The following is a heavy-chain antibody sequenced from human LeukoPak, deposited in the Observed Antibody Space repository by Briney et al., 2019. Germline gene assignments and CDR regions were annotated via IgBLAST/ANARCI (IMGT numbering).Heavy chain of an antibody. D-gene: IGHD5-18*01. J-gene: IGHJ3*02. V-gene: IGHV3-30*04. Sequence: PGGSLRLSCAASGFTFSSYAMHWVRQAPGKGLEWVAVISYDGSNKYYADSVKGRFTISRDNSKNTLYLQMNSLRAEDTAVYYCAKDYLSGYSYGYGSAFDIWGQGTMVTVSS. CDR3: AKDYLSGYSYGYGSAFDI. CDR1: GFTFSSYA. CDR2: ISYDGSNK.